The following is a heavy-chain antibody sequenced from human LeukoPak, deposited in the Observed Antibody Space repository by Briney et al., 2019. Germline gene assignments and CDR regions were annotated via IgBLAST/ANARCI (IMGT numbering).Heavy chain of an antibody. D-gene: IGHD5-18*01. CDR1: GYTLTELS. CDR2: FDPEDGET. V-gene: IGHV1-24*01. CDR3: ATRAQLWVPVARGLYYFDY. J-gene: IGHJ4*02. Sequence: ASVKVSCDVSGYTLTELSMHWVRQAPGKGLEWMGGFDPEDGETIYAQKFQGRVTMTEDTSTDTAYMELSSLRSEDTAVYYCATRAQLWVPVARGLYYFDYWGQGTLVTVSS.